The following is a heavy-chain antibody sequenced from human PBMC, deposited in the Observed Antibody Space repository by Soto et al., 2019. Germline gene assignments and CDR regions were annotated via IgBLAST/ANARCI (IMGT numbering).Heavy chain of an antibody. Sequence: QVQLVQSGAEVKTPGASVKVSCKASGYSFTNYYMHWVRQAPGQGLEWMGLINPSDRTTSHAQKFAGRVTKTRNTCTSRVYMELSSLSYEDTAVCYCASGRAEAGAGERFWGQGTPVTVSA. V-gene: IGHV1-46*03. CDR2: INPSDRTT. D-gene: IGHD1-1*01. CDR1: GYSFTNYY. CDR3: ASGRAEAGAGERF. J-gene: IGHJ4*02.